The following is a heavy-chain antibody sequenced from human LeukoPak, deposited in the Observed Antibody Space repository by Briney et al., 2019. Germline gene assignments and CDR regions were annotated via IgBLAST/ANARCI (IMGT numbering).Heavy chain of an antibody. Sequence: PSETLSLTCTVSGGSISSNNWWSWVRQPPGKGLEWIGEIYHSGSTNYHPSLKSRVTISVDKSKNQFSLKLSSVTAADTAVYYCARYVWQQLALDYWGQGTLVTVSS. CDR3: ARYVWQQLALDY. D-gene: IGHD6-13*01. CDR1: GGSISSNNW. V-gene: IGHV4-4*02. J-gene: IGHJ4*02. CDR2: IYHSGST.